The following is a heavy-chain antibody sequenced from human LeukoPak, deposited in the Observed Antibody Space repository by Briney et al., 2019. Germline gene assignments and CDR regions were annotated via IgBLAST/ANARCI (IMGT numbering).Heavy chain of an antibody. D-gene: IGHD3-22*01. CDR1: GYY. CDR2: IYYSGST. J-gene: IGHJ4*02. CDR3: ARYSSAFDY. V-gene: IGHV4-31*02. Sequence: GYYWGWIRXXXXXGLEWIGYIYYSGSTYYNPSLKSRVTISVDTSKNQFSLKLSSVTAADTAVYYCARYSSAFDYWGQGTLVTVSS.